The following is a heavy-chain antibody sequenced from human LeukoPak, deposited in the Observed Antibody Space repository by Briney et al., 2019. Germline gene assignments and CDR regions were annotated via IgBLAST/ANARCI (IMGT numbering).Heavy chain of an antibody. D-gene: IGHD5-24*01. Sequence: KTSETLSLTCTVSGGSISSYYWSWIRQPPGKGLEGIGYIYYSGSTNYNPSLKSRVTISVDTSKNQFSLKLSSVTAADTAVYYCARARDDGYNPFDYWGQGTLVTVSS. CDR2: IYYSGST. CDR3: ARARDDGYNPFDY. CDR1: GGSISSYY. V-gene: IGHV4-59*01. J-gene: IGHJ4*02.